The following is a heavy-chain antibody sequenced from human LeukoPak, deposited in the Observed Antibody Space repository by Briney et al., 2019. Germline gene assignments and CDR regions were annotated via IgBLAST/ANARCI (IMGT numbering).Heavy chain of an antibody. CDR2: ISYDGSNK. Sequence: PGGSLRLSCAASGFTFSSYAMHWVRQAPGKGLEWVAVISYDGSNKYYADSVKGRFTISRDNSKNMVYLQMNSLRAEDTAVYYCAKDRPGEAWFDYWGQGTLVTVSS. V-gene: IGHV3-30*04. CDR1: GFTFSSYA. J-gene: IGHJ4*02. D-gene: IGHD7-27*01. CDR3: AKDRPGEAWFDY.